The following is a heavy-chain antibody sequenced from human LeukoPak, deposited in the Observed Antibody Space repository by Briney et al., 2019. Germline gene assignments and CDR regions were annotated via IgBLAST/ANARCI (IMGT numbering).Heavy chain of an antibody. CDR3: ATGTHGGNKFDY. CDR2: IIPIFGTA. CDR1: GGTFSSYA. D-gene: IGHD4-23*01. J-gene: IGHJ4*02. V-gene: IGHV1-69*13. Sequence: GASVKVSCKASGGTFSSYAISWVRQAPGQGLEWMGGIIPIFGTANYAQKFQGRVTITADESTSTAYMELSSLRSEDTAVYYCATGTHGGNKFDYWGQGTLVTVSS.